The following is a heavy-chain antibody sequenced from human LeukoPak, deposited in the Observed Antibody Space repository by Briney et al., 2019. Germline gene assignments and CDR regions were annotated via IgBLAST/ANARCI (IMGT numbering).Heavy chain of an antibody. CDR1: GGSFSGYY. CDR2: MYHCGRT. D-gene: IGHD2-2*01. CDR3: ASRGCSSTSCYVLKEN. Sequence: SETLSLTCAVYGGSFSGYYWGWIRQPPGKGLEWMGCMYHCGRTYYNPSLQSRVTISVDTYKNQFSLKLSSVTAADTAVYYCASRGCSSTSCYVLKENWGQGTLVTVSS. J-gene: IGHJ4*02. V-gene: IGHV4-38-2*01.